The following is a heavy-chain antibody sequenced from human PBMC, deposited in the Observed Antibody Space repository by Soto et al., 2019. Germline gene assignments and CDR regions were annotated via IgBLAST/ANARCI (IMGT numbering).Heavy chain of an antibody. CDR2: ISTYNGNT. CDR1: GYTFTIYG. V-gene: IGHV1-18*01. D-gene: IGHD2-15*01. Sequence: ASVKVSCKTSGYTFTIYGITWVRQAPGQGLEWMGWISTYNGNTNYAQKLQDRVTMTTDTSTSTAYMELWSLRSDDTAVYYCARVGGQRYYAMDVWGQGTTVTVSS. CDR3: ARVGGQRYYAMDV. J-gene: IGHJ6*02.